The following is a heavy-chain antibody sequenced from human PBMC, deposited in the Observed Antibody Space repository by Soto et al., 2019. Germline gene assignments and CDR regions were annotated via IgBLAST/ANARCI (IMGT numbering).Heavy chain of an antibody. V-gene: IGHV4-59*01. CDR1: GGSISSYY. CDR2: IYYSGST. D-gene: IGHD5-12*01. CDR3: ARGDSGYDPPDY. Sequence: PSETLSLTCTVSGGSISSYYWSWIRQPPGNGLEWIGYIYYSGSTTYNPSLKSRVTISVDTSKNQFSLKLSSVTAAATAVYYCARGDSGYDPPDYWGQGTLVAVS. J-gene: IGHJ4*02.